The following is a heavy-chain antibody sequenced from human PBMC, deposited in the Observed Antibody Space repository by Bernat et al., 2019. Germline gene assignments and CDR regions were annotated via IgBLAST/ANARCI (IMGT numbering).Heavy chain of an antibody. CDR2: IGRSGNT. Sequence: EVQLLESGGGLVQPGESLRLSCAASGFTFSSHGMSWVRQAPGKGLEWVSSIGRSGNTYYSDSAKGRFTISRDNSKNTLNLKMNTLRAEETAVYYCATRGPTGSYFFDSWGQGTLVTVSS. V-gene: IGHV3-23*01. D-gene: IGHD3-10*01. CDR3: ATRGPTGSYFFDS. J-gene: IGHJ4*02. CDR1: GFTFSSHG.